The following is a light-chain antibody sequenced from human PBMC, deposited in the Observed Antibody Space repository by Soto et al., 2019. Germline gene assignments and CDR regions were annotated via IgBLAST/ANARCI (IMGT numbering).Light chain of an antibody. V-gene: IGKV3-15*01. CDR3: QQYNNWGT. Sequence: EIVMTQSTATLSVSPGERATLSCRASQSVSRNLAWYQQKPGQAPRLLLYGASTKATGIPARFSGSGSGTAFTLTISSLQSEDFAVYSGQQYNNWGTFGQGTKEQIK. CDR1: QSVSRN. J-gene: IGKJ1*01. CDR2: GAS.